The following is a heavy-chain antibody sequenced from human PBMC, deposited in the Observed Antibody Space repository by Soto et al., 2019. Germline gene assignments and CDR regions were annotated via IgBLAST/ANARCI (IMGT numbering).Heavy chain of an antibody. Sequence: QLQLQESGPGLVKPSETLSLTCTVSGGSISSSSYYWGWIRQPPGKGLEWIGSIYYSGSTYYNPSLKSRLAISVDTSKNQFSLKLSSVTAADTAVYYCAREVRDYYYYYYMDVWGKGTTVTVSS. CDR2: IYYSGST. CDR1: GGSISSSSYY. D-gene: IGHD2-21*01. V-gene: IGHV4-39*01. CDR3: AREVRDYYYYYYMDV. J-gene: IGHJ6*03.